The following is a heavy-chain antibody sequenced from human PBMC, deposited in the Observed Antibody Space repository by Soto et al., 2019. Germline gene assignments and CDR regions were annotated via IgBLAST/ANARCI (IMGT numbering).Heavy chain of an antibody. CDR3: ARGVGRSSWTSFDS. CDR1: GGSISSDY. V-gene: IGHV4-4*07. J-gene: IGHJ4*02. D-gene: IGHD6-13*01. Sequence: PSETLSLTCTVSGGSISSDYRSWIRQPAGKGLEWIGRIYISENTHYNPSLRSRVSMSLDTSKNQLSLDLSSVTAADTAVYYCARGVGRSSWTSFDSWGQGTLVTVSS. CDR2: IYISENT.